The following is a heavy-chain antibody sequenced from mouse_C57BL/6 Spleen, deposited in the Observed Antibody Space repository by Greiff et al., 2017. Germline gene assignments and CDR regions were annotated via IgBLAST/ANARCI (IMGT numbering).Heavy chain of an antibody. CDR3: ARGGYGSSPRYFDY. CDR2: IDPSDSET. V-gene: IGHV1-52*01. D-gene: IGHD1-1*01. Sequence: VQLQQPGAELVGPGSSVKLSCKASGYTFTSYWMHWVKQRPIQGLEWIGNIDPSDSETHYNQKFKDKATLTVDKSSSTAYMQLSSLTSEDSAVYYCARGGYGSSPRYFDYWGQGTTLTVSS. J-gene: IGHJ2*01. CDR1: GYTFTSYW.